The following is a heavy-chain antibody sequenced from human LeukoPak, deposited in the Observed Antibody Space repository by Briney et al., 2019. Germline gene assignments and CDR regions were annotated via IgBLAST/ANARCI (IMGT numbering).Heavy chain of an antibody. J-gene: IGHJ4*02. CDR3: ARDYGVAEGY. V-gene: IGHV3-53*01. D-gene: IGHD6-19*01. CDR2: IYSGGST. CDR1: GFTVSSNY. Sequence: GGSLRLSCVASGFTVSSNYMSWVRQAPGKGLEWVSVIYSGGSTYYADSVKGRFTISSDNSKNTLYLQMNSLRVEDTAVYYCARDYGVAEGYWGQGTLVTVSS.